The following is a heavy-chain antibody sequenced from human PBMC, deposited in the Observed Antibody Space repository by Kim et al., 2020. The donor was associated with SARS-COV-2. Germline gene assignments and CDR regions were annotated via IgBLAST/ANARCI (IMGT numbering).Heavy chain of an antibody. J-gene: IGHJ6*02. D-gene: IGHD3-10*01. Sequence: SVKVSCKASGGTFSSYAISWVRQAPGQGLEWMGGIIPIFGTANYAQKFQGRVTITADESTSTAYMELSSLRSEDTAVYYCARELITMVRGVTHYYYYYGMDVWGQGTTVTVSS. CDR1: GGTFSSYA. V-gene: IGHV1-69*13. CDR2: IIPIFGTA. CDR3: ARELITMVRGVTHYYYYYGMDV.